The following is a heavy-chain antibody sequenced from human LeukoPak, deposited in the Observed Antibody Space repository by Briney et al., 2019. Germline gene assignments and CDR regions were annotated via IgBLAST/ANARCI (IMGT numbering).Heavy chain of an antibody. CDR3: ARASGSSDFDY. Sequence: SETLSLTCTVSGGSISSYYWSWIRQPPGKGLEWIAYIYYSGSTNYNPSLKSRVTISVDTSKNQFSLKLSSVTAADTAVYYCARASGSSDFDYWGQGTLVTVSS. CDR1: GGSISSYY. CDR2: IYYSGST. D-gene: IGHD1-26*01. V-gene: IGHV4-59*01. J-gene: IGHJ4*02.